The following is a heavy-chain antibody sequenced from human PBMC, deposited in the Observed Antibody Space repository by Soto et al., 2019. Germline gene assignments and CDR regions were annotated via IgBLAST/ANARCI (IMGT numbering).Heavy chain of an antibody. D-gene: IGHD7-27*01. J-gene: IGHJ3*02. CDR2: IKQDGSEK. CDR1: GFTFSSYW. V-gene: IGHV3-7*03. Sequence: GGSLRLSCAASGFTFSSYWMSWVRQAPGQGLEWVATIKQDGSEKYYGDSVKGRFTISRDNAKNSLYLQMNSLRAEDTAVYYCARDAANWCAFDIWGQGTMVTVSS. CDR3: ARDAANWCAFDI.